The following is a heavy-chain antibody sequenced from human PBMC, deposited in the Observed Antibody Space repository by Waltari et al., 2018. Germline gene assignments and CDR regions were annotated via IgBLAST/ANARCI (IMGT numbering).Heavy chain of an antibody. CDR2: INTDGSIT. CDR3: ARDGIAGSQAY. D-gene: IGHD2-21*01. CDR1: GFTFGYYW. J-gene: IGHJ4*02. Sequence: EVQVVESGGGLVQPGGSLRLPCAASGFTFGYYWMHWVRQVPGKRPVGVSRINTDGSITTYVDSVKGRFIVSRDNARNTLYLQMNSLRAEDTAVYYCARDGIAGSQAYWGQGTLVTVSS. V-gene: IGHV3-74*01.